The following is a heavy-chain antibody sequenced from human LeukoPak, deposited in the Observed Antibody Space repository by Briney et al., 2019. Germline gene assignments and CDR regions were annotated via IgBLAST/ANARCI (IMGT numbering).Heavy chain of an antibody. CDR1: GGSISSGSYY. CDR3: ARDGESYSSSWYYNWFDP. D-gene: IGHD6-13*01. J-gene: IGHJ5*02. Sequence: PSQTLSLTCTVSGGSISSGSYYWSWIRQPAGKGLEWIGRIYTSGSTNYNPSLKSRVTISVDTSKNQFSLKLSSVTAADTAVYYCARDGESYSSSWYYNWFDPWGQGTLVTVPS. CDR2: IYTSGST. V-gene: IGHV4-61*02.